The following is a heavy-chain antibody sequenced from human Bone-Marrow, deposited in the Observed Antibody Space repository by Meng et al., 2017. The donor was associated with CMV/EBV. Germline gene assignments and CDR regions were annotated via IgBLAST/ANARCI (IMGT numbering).Heavy chain of an antibody. V-gene: IGHV3-7*01. CDR3: ARARVYRDTIFGVVIIGETYYYGMDV. CDR1: GFTFSSYS. J-gene: IGHJ6*02. D-gene: IGHD3-3*01. CDR2: IKQDGSEK. Sequence: GGSLRLSCAASGFTFSSYSMNWVRQAPGKGLEWVANIKQDGSEKYYVDSVKGRFTISRDNAKNSLYLQMNSLRAEDTAVYYCARARVYRDTIFGVVIIGETYYYGMDVWAQGTTATVSS.